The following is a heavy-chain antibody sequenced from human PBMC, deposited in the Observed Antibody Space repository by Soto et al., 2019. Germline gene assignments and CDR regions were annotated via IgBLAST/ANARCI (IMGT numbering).Heavy chain of an antibody. V-gene: IGHV1-69*17. CDR2: IIPIIGVT. J-gene: IGHJ5*02. Sequence: QVQLVQSGAEVKRPGSSVKVSCESSGDTFNSYVISWVRQAPGQGLEWMGGIIPIIGVTHYAQKFQGRVTISALSSTRTAYMELPNPAFAPSPLYYGSRESLGAHGAHPCGQGTLVTVSS. CDR1: GDTFNSYV. CDR3: SRESLGAHGAHP. D-gene: IGHD3-16*01.